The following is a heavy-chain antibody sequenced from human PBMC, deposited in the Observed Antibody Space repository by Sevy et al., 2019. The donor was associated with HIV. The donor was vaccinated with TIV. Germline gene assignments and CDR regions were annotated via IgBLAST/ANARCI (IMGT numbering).Heavy chain of an antibody. CDR3: AASPTEAGTTTASAFDI. CDR1: GYTFTSYG. D-gene: IGHD6-19*01. CDR2: ISAYNGKT. V-gene: IGHV1-18*04. J-gene: IGHJ3*02. Sequence: ASVKVSCKASGYTFTSYGISWVRQAPGQGLEWMGWISAYNGKTNYAQKLQGRVTMTTDTSTRTAYMELRSRRSDGTALYYCAASPTEAGTTTASAFDIWGKGTMVTVSS.